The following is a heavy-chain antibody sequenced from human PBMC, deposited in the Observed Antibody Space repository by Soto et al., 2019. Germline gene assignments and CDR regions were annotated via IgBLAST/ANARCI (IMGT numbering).Heavy chain of an antibody. V-gene: IGHV3-15*01. CDR3: TKYRSGWSLDY. J-gene: IGHJ4*02. Sequence: EVQLVESGGGLVKPEESLRLSCTASGFTFSFAWMGWVRQAPGKGLEWIGRIKSKTDGGTTDYAAPVKGRFTISRDDSKNTVYLQMTSLKSEDTAVYYCTKYRSGWSLDYWGQGILVTVSS. D-gene: IGHD6-19*01. CDR1: GFTFSFAW. CDR2: IKSKTDGGTT.